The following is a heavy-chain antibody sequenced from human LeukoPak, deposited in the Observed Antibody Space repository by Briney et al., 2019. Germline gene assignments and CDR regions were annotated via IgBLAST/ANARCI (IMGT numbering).Heavy chain of an antibody. CDR2: IYSGGST. CDR1: GFTFTDAW. CDR3: ARGYSSDN. V-gene: IGHV3-66*01. J-gene: IGHJ4*02. D-gene: IGHD2-21*01. Sequence: GGSLRLSCAASGFTFTDAWMTWVRQAPGKGLEWVSVIYSGGSTYYADSVKGRFTISRDNSKNTLNLQMNSLRAEDAAVYYCARGYSSDNWGQGTLVTVSS.